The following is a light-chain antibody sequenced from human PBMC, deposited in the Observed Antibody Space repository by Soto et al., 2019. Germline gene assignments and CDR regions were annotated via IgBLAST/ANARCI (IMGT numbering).Light chain of an antibody. CDR3: QQYVASPYT. J-gene: IGKJ2*01. V-gene: IGKV3-20*01. Sequence: TQSPSTLSASVGDRVTITCRASQSISSWLAWYQQKPGQAPRLLIYDASSRATGIPDRFSASGSGTDFTLTISSLEPEDFAVYYCQQYVASPYTFGQGTKVDIK. CDR2: DAS. CDR1: QSISSW.